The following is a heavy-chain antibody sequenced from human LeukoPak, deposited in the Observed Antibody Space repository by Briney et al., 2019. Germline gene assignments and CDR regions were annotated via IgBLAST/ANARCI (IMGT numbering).Heavy chain of an antibody. D-gene: IGHD2-21*02. CDR3: ARGKAVATAIDD. CDR2: ISSSSSYI. J-gene: IGHJ4*02. V-gene: IGHV3-21*01. Sequence: GGSLRLSCAASGFTFSSYSMNWVRQAPGKGLEWVSSISSSSSYIYYADSVKGRFTISRDNAKNSLYLQMNSLRAEDTAVYYCARGKAVATAIDDWGQGTLVTVSS. CDR1: GFTFSSYS.